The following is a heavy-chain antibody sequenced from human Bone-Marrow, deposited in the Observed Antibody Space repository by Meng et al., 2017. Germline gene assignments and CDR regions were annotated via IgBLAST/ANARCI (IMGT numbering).Heavy chain of an antibody. V-gene: IGHV3-74*01. D-gene: IGHD1-26*01. CDR1: GFTFSTYW. J-gene: IGHJ4*02. Sequence: EVQMVESGGGLVQPGGFLRLSCVASGFTFSTYWLHWVRQAPGKGLVWVSRTSRDGSDTVYADSVKGRFTMSRDNAKNTLYLQMNSLRAEDTAVYYCAAAWELLPPGYWGQGTLVTVSS. CDR2: TSRDGSDT. CDR3: AAAWELLPPGY.